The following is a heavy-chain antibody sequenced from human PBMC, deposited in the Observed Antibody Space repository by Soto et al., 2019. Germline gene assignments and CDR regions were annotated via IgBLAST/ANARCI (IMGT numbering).Heavy chain of an antibody. Sequence: SVKVSCKASGGTFSSYTISWVRQAPGQGLEWMGRIIPILGIANYAQKFQGRVTITADKSTSTAYMELSSLRDEDTAVYYCARGQQLGTREYFDYWGQGTLVTVSS. CDR3: ARGQQLGTREYFDY. J-gene: IGHJ4*02. CDR1: GGTFSSYT. V-gene: IGHV1-69*02. D-gene: IGHD6-13*01. CDR2: IIPILGIA.